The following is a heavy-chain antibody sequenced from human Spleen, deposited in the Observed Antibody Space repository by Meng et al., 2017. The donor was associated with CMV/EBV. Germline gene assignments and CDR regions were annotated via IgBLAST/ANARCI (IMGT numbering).Heavy chain of an antibody. CDR1: TFTGYN. Sequence: TFTGYNIHWVRQAPGQGLEWMGGIIPIFGTANYAQKFQGRVTITTDESTSTAYMELSSLRSEDTAVYYCARDPPVAAAGTGWFDPWGQGTLVTVSS. V-gene: IGHV1-69*05. D-gene: IGHD6-13*01. CDR3: ARDPPVAAAGTGWFDP. CDR2: IIPIFGTA. J-gene: IGHJ5*02.